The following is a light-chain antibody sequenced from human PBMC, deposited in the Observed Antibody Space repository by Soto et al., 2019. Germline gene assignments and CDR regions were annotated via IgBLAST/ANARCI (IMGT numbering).Light chain of an antibody. J-gene: IGKJ2*02. Sequence: IVLTQSPGTPSLSPGERATLSCRASQSVSNNYLAWYQQKPGQAPRLLIYGASNRATGIPDRFSGSGSGTDFTLTIIRLGPEDFAVLYCLQYGSSGTFGQEARVDIX. V-gene: IGKV3-20*01. CDR1: QSVSNNY. CDR2: GAS. CDR3: LQYGSSGT.